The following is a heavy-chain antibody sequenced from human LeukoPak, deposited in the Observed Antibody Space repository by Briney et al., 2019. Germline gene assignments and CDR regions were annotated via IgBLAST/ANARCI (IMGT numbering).Heavy chain of an antibody. J-gene: IGHJ4*02. CDR2: IYYSGNT. D-gene: IGHD2-2*01. CDR1: GGSISSSSFY. CDR3: AKGYCSSASCYDDRGAFDY. Sequence: NSSETLSLTCSVSGGSISSSSFYWGWIRQPPGKGLEWIGTIYYSGNTFYNPSLKSRVTISVDTSKNQFSLKLSPVTAADTAVYYCAKGYCSSASCYDDRGAFDYWGQGTLVTVSS. V-gene: IGHV4-39*07.